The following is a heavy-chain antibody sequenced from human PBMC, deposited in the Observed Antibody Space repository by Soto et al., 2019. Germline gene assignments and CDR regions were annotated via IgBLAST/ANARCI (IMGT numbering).Heavy chain of an antibody. V-gene: IGHV3-15*07. Sequence: DVQLVESGGDLVQPGVSLRLSCAVSGLTVSNVRINWIRQAPGKGLEWVGRIKSKSDGGTTDFAAFVKDRFTISRDESKNTVYLQMNSLKTEDTAVYFCGWGAAYFYESWGQGTRVIVSS. CDR3: GWGAAYFYES. CDR1: GLTVSNVR. CDR2: IKSKSDGGTT. D-gene: IGHD3-16*01. J-gene: IGHJ4*02.